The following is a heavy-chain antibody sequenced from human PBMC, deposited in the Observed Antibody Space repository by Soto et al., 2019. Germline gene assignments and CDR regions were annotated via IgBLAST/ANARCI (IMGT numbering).Heavy chain of an antibody. CDR1: GGSFSGYY. CDR2: INHSGST. Sequence: PSETLSLTCAVYGGSFSGYYWSWIRQPPGKGLEWIGEINHSGSTNYNPSLKSRVTISVDTSKNQFSLKLSSVTAADTAVYYCASCTGITMVRGVSRYYYYGMDVWGKGTMVTVSS. V-gene: IGHV4-34*01. J-gene: IGHJ6*04. CDR3: ASCTGITMVRGVSRYYYYGMDV. D-gene: IGHD3-10*01.